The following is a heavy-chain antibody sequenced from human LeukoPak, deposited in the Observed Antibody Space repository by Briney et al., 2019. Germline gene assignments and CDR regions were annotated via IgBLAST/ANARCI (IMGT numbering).Heavy chain of an antibody. Sequence: SETLSLTCTVSGGSISSYYWNWLRQPPGKGLEWIGYIYYSGSTNYNPSLKSRVTISVDTSKNQFSLKLSSVTAADTAAYYCARSRRDGYNGYFDYWGQGTLVTVSS. CDR1: GGSISSYY. CDR3: ARSRRDGYNGYFDY. CDR2: IYYSGST. D-gene: IGHD5-24*01. J-gene: IGHJ4*02. V-gene: IGHV4-59*01.